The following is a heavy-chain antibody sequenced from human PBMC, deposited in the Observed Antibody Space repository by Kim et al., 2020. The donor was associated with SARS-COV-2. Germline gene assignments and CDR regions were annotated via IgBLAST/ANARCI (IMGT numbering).Heavy chain of an antibody. D-gene: IGHD3-10*01. J-gene: IGHJ6*02. Sequence: GGSLRLSCAASGFTFSSYAMHWVRQAPGKGLEWVAVISYDGSNKYYADSVKGRFTISRDNSKNTLYLQMNSLRAEDTAVYYCATNDGPNYYGSGSYDYYYYYGMDVWGQGTTVTVSS. CDR3: ATNDGPNYYGSGSYDYYYYYGMDV. V-gene: IGHV3-30*04. CDR2: ISYDGSNK. CDR1: GFTFSSYA.